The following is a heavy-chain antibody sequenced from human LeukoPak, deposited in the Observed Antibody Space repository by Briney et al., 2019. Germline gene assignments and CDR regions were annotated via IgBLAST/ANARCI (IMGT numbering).Heavy chain of an antibody. D-gene: IGHD6-13*01. J-gene: IGHJ4*02. Sequence: PGGSLRLSCAASGLTVSSNYMSWVRQAPGKGLEWVSVIYSGGSTYYADSVKGRFTISRDNSRNTLYLQMNSLRAEDTAVYYCARGGIAAAGPHGKGDFDYWGQGTLVTVSS. CDR1: GLTVSSNY. V-gene: IGHV3-53*01. CDR3: ARGGIAAAGPHGKGDFDY. CDR2: IYSGGST.